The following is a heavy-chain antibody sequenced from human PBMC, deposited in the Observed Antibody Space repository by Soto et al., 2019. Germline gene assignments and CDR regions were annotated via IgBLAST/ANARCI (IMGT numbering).Heavy chain of an antibody. D-gene: IGHD3-10*01. V-gene: IGHV3-33*01. CDR2: IWYDGSNK. CDR1: GFTFSSYG. CDR3: ARDVRRMVRGGPFDY. J-gene: IGHJ4*02. Sequence: QVQLVESGGGVVQPGRSLRLSCAASGFTFSSYGMHWVRQAPGKGLEWVAVIWYDGSNKYYADSVKGRFTISRDNSKNTLYLKMNSLRAEDTAVYYCARDVRRMVRGGPFDYWGQGTLVTVSS.